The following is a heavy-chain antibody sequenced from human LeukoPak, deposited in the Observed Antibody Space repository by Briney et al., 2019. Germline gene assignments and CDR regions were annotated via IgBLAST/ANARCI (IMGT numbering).Heavy chain of an antibody. V-gene: IGHV3-11*01. CDR2: ISSSGSTI. Sequence: GGSPRLSCAASGFTFSDYYMSWIRQAPGKGLEWVSYISSSGSTIYYADSVKGRFTISRDNAKNSLYLQMNSLRAEDTAVYYCAKEVSSSWYGHYYGMDVWGQGTTVTVSS. J-gene: IGHJ6*02. CDR1: GFTFSDYY. D-gene: IGHD6-13*01. CDR3: AKEVSSSWYGHYYGMDV.